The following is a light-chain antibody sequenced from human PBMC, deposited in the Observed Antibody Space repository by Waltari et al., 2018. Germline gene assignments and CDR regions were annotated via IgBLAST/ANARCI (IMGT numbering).Light chain of an antibody. J-gene: IGLJ1*01. CDR3: CSYAGSRTYV. Sequence: QSALTQPASVSGSPGQSITISCTGTSSDVGNFNLVSWYQQHPGKVPKLKIYEFSKRPSGVSNNFSGSKSGNTASLTISGLRAEDEADYYCCSYAGSRTYVFGTGTKVTVL. CDR2: EFS. CDR1: SSDVGNFNL. V-gene: IGLV2-23*02.